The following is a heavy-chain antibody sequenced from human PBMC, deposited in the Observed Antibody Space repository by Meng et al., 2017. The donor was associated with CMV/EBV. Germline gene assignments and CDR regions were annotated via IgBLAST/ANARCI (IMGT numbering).Heavy chain of an antibody. V-gene: IGHV3-23*01. Sequence: GVSLKISCAASGFTFSSYAMSWVRQAPGKGLEWVSAISGSGGSTYYADSVKGRFTISRDNSKNTLYLQMNSLRAEDTAVYYCAKDAHIVVVPAALYYWGQGTLVTVSS. D-gene: IGHD2-2*01. CDR3: AKDAHIVVVPAALYY. CDR1: GFTFSSYA. CDR2: ISGSGGST. J-gene: IGHJ4*02.